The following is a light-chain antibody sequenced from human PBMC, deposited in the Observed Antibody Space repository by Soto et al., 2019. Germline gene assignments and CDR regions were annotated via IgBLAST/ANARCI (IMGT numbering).Light chain of an antibody. V-gene: IGLV2-14*01. CDR1: SSEVGGYNY. J-gene: IGLJ1*01. CDR2: DVT. CDR3: SSYTSSSTYG. Sequence: QSVLTQPASVSGSPGQSITISCTGTSSEVGGYNYVSWYQQRPGKAPKLMIYDVTNRPSGVSNRFSGSKSGNTASLTISGLQAEDEADYYCSSYTSSSTYGFGTGTKVTVL.